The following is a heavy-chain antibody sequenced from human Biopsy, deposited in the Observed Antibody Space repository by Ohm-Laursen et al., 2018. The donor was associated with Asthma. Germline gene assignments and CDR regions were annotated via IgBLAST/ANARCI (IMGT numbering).Heavy chain of an antibody. CDR2: IHYSGST. D-gene: IGHD3-22*01. CDR1: GASIKTDDHY. V-gene: IGHV4-30-4*01. J-gene: IGHJ4*02. CDR3: ARIPRRSGSYFVDY. Sequence: SETLSLTCTVSGASIKTDDHYWSWLRQPPGKGLEWFGFIHYSGSTSYNPSLKGGVSFSRDTSKNQFSLRLSSVTAADTAMYYCARIPRRSGSYFVDYWGQGTLVIVSS.